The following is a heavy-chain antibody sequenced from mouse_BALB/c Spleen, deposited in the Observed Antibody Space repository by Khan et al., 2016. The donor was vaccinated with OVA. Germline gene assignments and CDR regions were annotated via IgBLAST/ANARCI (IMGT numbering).Heavy chain of an antibody. Sequence: QLQQSGAELAKPGASVKMSCKASGYTFINYWILWIKQRPGQGLEWIGYINPSTGYTEYNQNFKDKATLTADKSSSTAYMQLSSLTSEDSTVYYCARRGLRWDFDYWGQGTTLTVSS. J-gene: IGHJ2*01. CDR3: ARRGLRWDFDY. CDR2: INPSTGYT. D-gene: IGHD1-1*01. CDR1: GYTFINYW. V-gene: IGHV1-7*01.